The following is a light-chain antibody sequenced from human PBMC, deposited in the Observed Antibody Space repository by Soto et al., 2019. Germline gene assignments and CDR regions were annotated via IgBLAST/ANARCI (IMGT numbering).Light chain of an antibody. Sequence: EIVLTQSPATLSLSPGERATLSCRASQSVNSYLGWYQQKPGQAPRLLIYDASNRATGIPGRFSGSGSGTDFTLTISSLEPEDFALYYCQHRSNCFSQGTRLEIK. V-gene: IGKV3-11*01. CDR2: DAS. CDR1: QSVNSY. J-gene: IGKJ5*01. CDR3: QHRSNC.